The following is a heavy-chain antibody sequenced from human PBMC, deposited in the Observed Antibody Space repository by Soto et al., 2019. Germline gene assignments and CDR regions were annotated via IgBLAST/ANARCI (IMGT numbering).Heavy chain of an antibody. D-gene: IGHD3-22*01. CDR1: GITVSSYY. V-gene: IGHV3-53*01. CDR3: PRSPYDNSGHSFGY. CDR2: IYAGTIT. Sequence: GGSLRLSCAVSGITVSSYYMSWVRQAAGKGLEWVSVIYAGTITYYADSVKGRFTIYRDNSKNTLNLEMNSLRVEDTAVYYCPRSPYDNSGHSFGYWGQGSLVRVSS. J-gene: IGHJ4*02.